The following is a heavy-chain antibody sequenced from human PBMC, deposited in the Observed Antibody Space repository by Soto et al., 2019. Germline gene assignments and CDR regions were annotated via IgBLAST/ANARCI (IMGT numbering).Heavy chain of an antibody. CDR3: ARRGSGHTFDY. Sequence: QVQLQESGPGLVKPSETLSLTCAVSGASVCRIGFHWGWIRQPPGQGLEWIGSIYDAGTTFYNPSLKSRVTISADTPKNHFSLRLTSVTAADTAVYYCARRGSGHTFDYWGQGTLVTVSS. J-gene: IGHJ4*02. CDR1: GASVCRIGFH. D-gene: IGHD3-10*01. CDR2: IYDAGTT. V-gene: IGHV4-39*01.